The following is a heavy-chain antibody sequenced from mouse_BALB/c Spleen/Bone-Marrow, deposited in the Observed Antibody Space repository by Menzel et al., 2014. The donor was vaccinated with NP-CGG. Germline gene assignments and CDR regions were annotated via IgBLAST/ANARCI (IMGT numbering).Heavy chain of an antibody. Sequence: EVQLQQSGGGLVQPGGSLKLSCAASGFDFSRYWMSWVRQAPGKGLEWIGEINPDSSTINYTPSLKDKFIISRDNAKNTLYLQMSKVKSEDTALYYYARHNYYGNLFVWGAGTTVTVSS. V-gene: IGHV4-1*02. CDR2: INPDSSTI. D-gene: IGHD1-1*01. CDR3: ARHNYYGNLFV. CDR1: GFDFSRYW. J-gene: IGHJ1*01.